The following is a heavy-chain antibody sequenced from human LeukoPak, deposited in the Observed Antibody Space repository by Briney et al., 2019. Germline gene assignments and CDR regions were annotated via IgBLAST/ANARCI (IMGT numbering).Heavy chain of an antibody. V-gene: IGHV1-46*01. Sequence: GASVKVSCKASGYTFTNYYMHWVRQAPGQGLEWMGIINPSGGTTTYAHEFQDRVTMTRDTSTSTVYMEVSSLRPEDTAVYYCARPTSTIPASNVYYYYYAMDVWGQGTTVTVS. CDR3: ARPTSTIPASNVYYYYYAMDV. J-gene: IGHJ6*02. CDR1: GYTFTNYY. D-gene: IGHD2-2*01. CDR2: INPSGGTT.